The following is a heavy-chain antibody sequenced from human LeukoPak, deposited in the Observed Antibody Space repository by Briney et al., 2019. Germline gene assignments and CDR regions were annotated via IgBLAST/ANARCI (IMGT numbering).Heavy chain of an antibody. J-gene: IGHJ4*02. V-gene: IGHV3-7*03. CDR3: AREGGDYVLDY. D-gene: IGHD4-17*01. Sequence: GGSLRLSCAASGFTFSSYWMSWVRQAPGKGLEWVANIKQDGSEKYYVDSVKGRFTTSRDNAKNSLYLQMNSLRAEDTAVYYCAREGGDYVLDYWGQGTLVTVSS. CDR2: IKQDGSEK. CDR1: GFTFSSYW.